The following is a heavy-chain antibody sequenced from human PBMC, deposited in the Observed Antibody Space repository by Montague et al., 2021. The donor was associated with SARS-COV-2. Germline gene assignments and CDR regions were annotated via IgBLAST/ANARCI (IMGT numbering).Heavy chain of an antibody. Sequence: SETLSLTCTVPSGSISNDIYYWGWIRQPPGKGPEWIGGSRYGGTSYYNPSLKSRVTISIDTSKNQCSLKMTAVTAADTAVYFCARQDIQLGFDLWGRGTLVTVSS. D-gene: IGHD1-1*01. J-gene: IGHJ2*01. CDR2: SRYGGTS. CDR1: SGSISNDIYY. V-gene: IGHV4-39*01. CDR3: ARQDIQLGFDL.